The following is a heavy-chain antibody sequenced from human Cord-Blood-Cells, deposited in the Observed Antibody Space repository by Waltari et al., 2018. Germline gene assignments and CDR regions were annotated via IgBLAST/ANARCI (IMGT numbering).Heavy chain of an antibody. CDR3: ASFSSWPNRQDFDY. J-gene: IGHJ4*02. D-gene: IGHD6-13*01. V-gene: IGHV1-2*02. Sequence: QVQLVQSGAEVKKPGASVKVSCKASGYTFTGYYMHWVRQAPGQGLEWMRWINPNSGRTNYGQKFQGSVTMTRDTSISTAYMELSRLRSDDTAVYYCASFSSWPNRQDFDYWGQGTLVTVSS. CDR2: INPNSGRT. CDR1: GYTFTGYY.